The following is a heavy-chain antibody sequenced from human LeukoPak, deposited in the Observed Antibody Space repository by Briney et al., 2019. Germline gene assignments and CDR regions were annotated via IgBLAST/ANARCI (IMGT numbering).Heavy chain of an antibody. CDR1: GYTFTGYY. V-gene: IGHV1-2*02. CDR2: INPNSGGT. D-gene: IGHD3-3*01. J-gene: IGHJ4*02. CDR3: ARDLVVLYYDFWSEDRYYFDY. Sequence: GASVKVSCKASGYTFTGYYMHWVRQAPGQGLEWMGWINPNSGGTNYAQKFQGRVTMTRDTSISTAYMELSRLRSDDTAVYYCARDLVVLYYDFWSEDRYYFDYWGQGTLVTVSS.